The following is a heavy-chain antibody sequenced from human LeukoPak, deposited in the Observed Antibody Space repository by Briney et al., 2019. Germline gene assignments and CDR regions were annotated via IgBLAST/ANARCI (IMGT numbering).Heavy chain of an antibody. V-gene: IGHV3-66*01. J-gene: IGHJ4*02. CDR2: IYRDGTT. CDR3: ARDIGKSYVFDY. D-gene: IGHD1-14*01. CDR1: GFTVSSNY. Sequence: PGGSLRLSCAASGFTVSSNYMSWVRQAPGKGLEWVSVIYRDGTTYYADSVKGRFTISRDNSKNTLYLQMNSLRAEDTAVYYCARDIGKSYVFDYWGQGTLVTVSS.